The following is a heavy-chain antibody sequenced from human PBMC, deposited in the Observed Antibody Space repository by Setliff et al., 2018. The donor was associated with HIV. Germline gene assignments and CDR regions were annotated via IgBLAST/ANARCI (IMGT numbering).Heavy chain of an antibody. J-gene: IGHJ3*02. CDR2: MYISGST. CDR3: ARAINKAFDI. Sequence: SETLSLTCTVSGGSISSYYWSWIRQPPGKGLEWIGHMYISGSTTYNPSLKSRVTLSVDTSRNHFSLNLSSVTAADTAVYYCARAINKAFDIWGQGTMVTVSS. CDR1: GGSISSYY. V-gene: IGHV4-4*08.